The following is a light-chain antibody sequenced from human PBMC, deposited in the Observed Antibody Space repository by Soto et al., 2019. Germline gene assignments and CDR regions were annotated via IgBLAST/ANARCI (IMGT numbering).Light chain of an antibody. V-gene: IGKV3-20*01. CDR1: QSVSSSY. Sequence: EIVLTQSPGTLSLSPGERATLSCRASQSVSSSYLAWYQQKPGQAPRLLIYGASSRATGIPDRFSGSGSGTDFPLTISRLEPEDFAVYYCQQYGGAFGGGTKVEIK. CDR2: GAS. J-gene: IGKJ4*01. CDR3: QQYGGA.